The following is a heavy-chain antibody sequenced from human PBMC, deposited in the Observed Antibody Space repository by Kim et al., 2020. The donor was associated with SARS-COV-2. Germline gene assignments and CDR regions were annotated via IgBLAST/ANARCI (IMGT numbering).Heavy chain of an antibody. CDR2: ISGSGGST. CDR3: AKWAWIQLWHDPYYFDY. Sequence: GGSLRLSCAASGFTFSSYAMSWVRQAPGKGLEWVSAISGSGGSTYYADSVKGRFTISRDNSKNTLYLQMNSLRAEDTAVYYCAKWAWIQLWHDPYYFDYWGQGTLVTVSS. J-gene: IGHJ4*02. CDR1: GFTFSSYA. V-gene: IGHV3-23*01. D-gene: IGHD5-18*01.